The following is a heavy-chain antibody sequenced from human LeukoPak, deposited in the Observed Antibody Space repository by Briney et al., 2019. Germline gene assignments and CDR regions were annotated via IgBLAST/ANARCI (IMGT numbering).Heavy chain of an antibody. D-gene: IGHD6-13*01. V-gene: IGHV3-7*01. CDR2: IKQDGSEK. CDR1: GFTFSSYW. CDR3: VRVSIAAAGSDY. Sequence: GGSLRLSCTASGFTFSSYWMTWVRQAPGKGLEWVANIKQDGSEKYYVDSVKGRFTISRDNSKNSLYLQMNSLRVEDTAVYYCVRVSIAAAGSDYWGQGTLVTVSS. J-gene: IGHJ4*02.